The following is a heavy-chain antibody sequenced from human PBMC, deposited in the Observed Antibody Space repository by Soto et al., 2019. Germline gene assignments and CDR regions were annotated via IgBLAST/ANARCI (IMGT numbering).Heavy chain of an antibody. CDR1: GGTIRNFC. J-gene: IGHJ4*02. D-gene: IGHD3-3*01. CDR2: IYYSGST. V-gene: IGHV4-59*01. CDR3: ASTKNYDFWSGYYY. Sequence: SVTMPLPRTVFGGTIRNFCWRWIRQHPGKGLEWIGYIYYSGSTNYNPSLKSRVTISVDTSKSQFSLKLSSVTAADTAVYYCASTKNYDFWSGYYYWGQGTLVTVSS.